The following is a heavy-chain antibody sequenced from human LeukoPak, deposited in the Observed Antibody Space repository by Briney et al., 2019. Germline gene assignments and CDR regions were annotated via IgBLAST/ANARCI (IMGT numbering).Heavy chain of an antibody. CDR1: GFTFSTYG. V-gene: IGHV3-33*01. J-gene: IGHJ4*02. D-gene: IGHD1-26*01. Sequence: PGGSLRLSCAASGFTFSTYGMHWVRQAQGKGPEWVALTWYDGSNKNYADSGKGRFTISRDNSKNTLYLQMNSLRGEDTAVYYCARGGLTIAEATTSWYLDYWGQGTLVTVSS. CDR3: ARGGLTIAEATTSWYLDY. CDR2: TWYDGSNK.